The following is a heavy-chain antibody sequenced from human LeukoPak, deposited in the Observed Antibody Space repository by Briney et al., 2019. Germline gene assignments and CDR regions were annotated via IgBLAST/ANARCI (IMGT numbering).Heavy chain of an antibody. Sequence: PGGSLRLSCAASGFTFSSYSMNWVRQAPGKGLEWVSYISSSSSTIYYADSVKGRFTISRDNSKNTLHLQMNSLRLEDTAVYYCAKAAGGNWFGLWGQGTLVTVSS. D-gene: IGHD1-14*01. V-gene: IGHV3-48*01. CDR2: ISSSSSTI. J-gene: IGHJ5*02. CDR1: GFTFSSYS. CDR3: AKAAGGNWFGL.